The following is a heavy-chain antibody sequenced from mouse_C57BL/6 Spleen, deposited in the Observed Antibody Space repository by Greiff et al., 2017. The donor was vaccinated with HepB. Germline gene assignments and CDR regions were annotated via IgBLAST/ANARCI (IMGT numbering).Heavy chain of an antibody. CDR1: GYTFTSYW. D-gene: IGHD2-2*01. CDR3: TRGDLLWLPMDY. V-gene: IGHV1-5*01. Sequence: EVQLQQSGTVLARPGASVKMSCKTSGYTFTSYWMHWVKQRPGQGLEWIGAIYPGNSDTSYNQKFKGKAKLTAVTSASTAYMELSSLTNEDSAVYYGTRGDLLWLPMDYWGQGTSVTVSS. CDR2: IYPGNSDT. J-gene: IGHJ4*01.